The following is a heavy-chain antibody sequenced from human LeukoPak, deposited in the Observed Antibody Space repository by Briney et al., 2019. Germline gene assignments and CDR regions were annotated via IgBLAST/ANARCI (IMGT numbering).Heavy chain of an antibody. V-gene: IGHV1-24*01. CDR1: GYTLTELS. J-gene: IGHJ3*02. CDR3: ARDCSSTSCYRDAFDI. CDR2: FDPEDGET. Sequence: ASVKVSCKVSGYTLTELSMHWVRQAPGKGLEWMGGFDPEDGETIYAQKFQGRVTITADESTSTAYMELSSLRSEDTAVYYCARDCSSTSCYRDAFDIWGQGTMVTVSS. D-gene: IGHD2-2*02.